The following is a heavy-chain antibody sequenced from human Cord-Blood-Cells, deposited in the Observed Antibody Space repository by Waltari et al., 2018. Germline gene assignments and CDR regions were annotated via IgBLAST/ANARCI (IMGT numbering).Heavy chain of an antibody. CDR1: GFTFSGSW. D-gene: IGHD6-19*01. V-gene: IGHV3-74*01. J-gene: IGHJ6*02. CDR2: SNSDGRST. Sequence: EVQLVESGGGLVQPGGSLRRYCAASGFTFSGSWMHWVRHAPGKGLVWVARSNSDGRSTSYADSVKGRFTISRDNAKNTLYLQMNSLRAEDTAVYYCARDMSSGYYYGMDVWGQGTTVTVSS. CDR3: ARDMSSGYYYGMDV.